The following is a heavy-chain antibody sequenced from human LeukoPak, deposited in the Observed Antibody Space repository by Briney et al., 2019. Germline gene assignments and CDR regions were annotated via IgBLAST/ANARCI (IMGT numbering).Heavy chain of an antibody. Sequence: SETLSLTCAVYGGSFSGYYWSWIRQPPGKGLEWIGEINHSGSTNYNPSLKGRVTMSVDTSKNQFSLKLSSVTAADTAVYYCARYSSNWGSLDYWGQGTVVTVSS. CDR3: ARYSSNWGSLDY. V-gene: IGHV4-34*10. J-gene: IGHJ4*02. D-gene: IGHD6-13*01. CDR2: INHSGST. CDR1: GGSFSGYY.